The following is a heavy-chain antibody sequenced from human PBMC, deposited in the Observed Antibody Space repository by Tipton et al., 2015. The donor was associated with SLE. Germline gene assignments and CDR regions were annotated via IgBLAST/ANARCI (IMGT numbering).Heavy chain of an antibody. CDR3: AGALDTTMGPFDC. J-gene: IGHJ4*02. CDR1: GGSISSSGYY. Sequence: LRLSCAVSGGSISSSGYYWGWIRQPPGKGLEWIGSVHYSGTTYYNPSLESRFTSSVDTSKNQFSLNLNSVTAADTAVYYCAGALDTTMGPFDCWGQGTLVTVS. D-gene: IGHD5-18*01. CDR2: VHYSGTT. V-gene: IGHV4-39*07.